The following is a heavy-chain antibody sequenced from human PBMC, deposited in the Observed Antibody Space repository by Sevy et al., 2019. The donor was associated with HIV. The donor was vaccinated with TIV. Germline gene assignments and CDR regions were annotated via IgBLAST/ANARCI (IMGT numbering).Heavy chain of an antibody. Sequence: GGSLRLSCVGSRFTFREYSMNWVRQAPGKGLEWVSYISGSSTTIEHADSVKGRFSISRDNADNSVFLQMNRLRVEDTAVYYCARSLAAAENWFDPWGQGTLVTVSS. CDR2: ISGSSTTI. J-gene: IGHJ5*02. CDR3: ARSLAAAENWFDP. CDR1: RFTFREYS. D-gene: IGHD6-13*01. V-gene: IGHV3-48*01.